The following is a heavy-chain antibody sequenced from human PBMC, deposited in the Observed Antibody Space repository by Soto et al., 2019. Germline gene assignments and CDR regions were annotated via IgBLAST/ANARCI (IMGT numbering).Heavy chain of an antibody. V-gene: IGHV3-30*04. CDR3: ASDPSPYTSGWYGVDF. J-gene: IGHJ4*01. D-gene: IGHD6-19*01. CDR2: ISYDGTNK. Sequence: QVQLVESGGGVVQPGRSLRLSCAASGFMFSAYAMLWVRQAPGKGLEWVAAISYDGTNKYYADSVKGRFTISRDNSKNTMFLQMNSLRAEDTAVYYCASDPSPYTSGWYGVDFWGHGTLVTVSS. CDR1: GFMFSAYA.